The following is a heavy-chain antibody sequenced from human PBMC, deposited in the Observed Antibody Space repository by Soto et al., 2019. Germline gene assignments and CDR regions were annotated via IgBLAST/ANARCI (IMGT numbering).Heavy chain of an antibody. CDR3: ARGTGGYSYGYYYYYGMDV. CDR2: ISSNGGST. Sequence: GGFLRLSCAASGFTFSSYAMHWVRQAPGKGLEYVSAISSNGGSTYYANSVKGRFTISRDNSKNTLYLQMGSLRAEDMAVYYCARGTGGYSYGYYYYYGMDVWGQGTTVTVSS. D-gene: IGHD5-18*01. V-gene: IGHV3-64*01. CDR1: GFTFSSYA. J-gene: IGHJ6*02.